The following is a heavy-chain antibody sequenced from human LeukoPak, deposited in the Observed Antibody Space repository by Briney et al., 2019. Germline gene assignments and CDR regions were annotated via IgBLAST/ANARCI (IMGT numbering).Heavy chain of an antibody. D-gene: IGHD2-21*02. CDR3: ASTTPYCGGDCYHLDY. J-gene: IGHJ4*02. Sequence: SVKVSYKASGYTFTYRYLHWVRQAPGQALEWMGWITPFNGNTNYAQKFQDRVTITRDRSMSTAYMELSGLRSEDTAMYYCASTTPYCGGDCYHLDYWGQGTLVTVSS. CDR1: GYTFTYRY. V-gene: IGHV1-45*02. CDR2: ITPFNGNT.